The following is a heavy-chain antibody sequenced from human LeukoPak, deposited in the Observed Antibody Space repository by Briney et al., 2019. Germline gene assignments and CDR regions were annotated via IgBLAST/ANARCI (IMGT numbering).Heavy chain of an antibody. V-gene: IGHV1-24*01. D-gene: IGHD3-10*01. Sequence: ASVKVSCKASGFTFSNSAIQWVRQAPGKGLEWMGGFDPEDGETIYAQKFQGRVTMTEDTSTDTAYMELSSLRSEDTAVYFCATDRGWFDPWGQGTLVTVSS. CDR3: ATDRGWFDP. CDR2: FDPEDGET. J-gene: IGHJ5*02. CDR1: GFTFSNSA.